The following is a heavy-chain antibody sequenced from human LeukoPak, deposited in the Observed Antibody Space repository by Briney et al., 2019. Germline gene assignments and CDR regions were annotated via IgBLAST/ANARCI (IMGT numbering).Heavy chain of an antibody. CDR3: ARAFYCGGDCGGFDY. Sequence: ASVKVSCKASGGTFSSYAISWVRQMPGKGLEWMGIIYPGDSDTRYSPSFQGQVTISADKSISTAYLQWSSLKASDTAMYYCARAFYCGGDCGGFDYWGQGTLVTVSS. CDR1: GGTFSSYA. V-gene: IGHV5-51*01. CDR2: IYPGDSDT. J-gene: IGHJ4*02. D-gene: IGHD2-21*02.